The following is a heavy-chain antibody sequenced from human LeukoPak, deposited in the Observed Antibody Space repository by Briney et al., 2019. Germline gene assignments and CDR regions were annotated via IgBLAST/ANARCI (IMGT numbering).Heavy chain of an antibody. V-gene: IGHV3-48*01. CDR1: GFTFGTYA. D-gene: IGHD5-12*01. J-gene: IGHJ6*02. CDR2: ISSSSSTI. CDR3: ARSRRVGTSPFYGTDV. Sequence: GGSLRLSCAASGFTFGTYAMNWVRQAPGKGLEWVSYISSSSSTIYFPDSVKGRFTISRDNAKNSLYLQMNSLRAEDTAVYYCARSRRVGTSPFYGTDVWGQGTTVTVSS.